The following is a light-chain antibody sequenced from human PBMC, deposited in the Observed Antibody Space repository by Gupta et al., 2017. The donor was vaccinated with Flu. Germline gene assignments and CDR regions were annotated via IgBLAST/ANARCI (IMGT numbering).Light chain of an antibody. J-gene: IGKJ4*01. CDR3: QQAYSPPPT. V-gene: IGKV1-39*01. CDR1: QDISVF. Sequence: GDTVTLSCRASQDISVFLDWYQQKPGEAPRLLIFTASGWASGVPARFRGSGSGTDFTLTISSLEPEDFAAYYCQQAYSPPPTFGGGTKVEI. CDR2: TAS.